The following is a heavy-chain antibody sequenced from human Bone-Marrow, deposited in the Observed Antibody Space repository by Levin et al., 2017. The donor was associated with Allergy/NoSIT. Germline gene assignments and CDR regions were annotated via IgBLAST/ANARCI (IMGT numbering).Heavy chain of an antibody. CDR2: IIPILGIA. CDR1: GGTFSSYA. V-gene: IGHV1-69*04. J-gene: IGHJ4*02. D-gene: IGHD3-22*01. Sequence: ASVKVSCKASGGTFSSYAISWVRQAPGQGLEWMGRIIPILGIANYAQKFQGRVTITADKSTSTAYMELSSLRSEDTAVYYCAVRSMIVVVDYWGQGTLVTVSS. CDR3: AVRSMIVVVDY.